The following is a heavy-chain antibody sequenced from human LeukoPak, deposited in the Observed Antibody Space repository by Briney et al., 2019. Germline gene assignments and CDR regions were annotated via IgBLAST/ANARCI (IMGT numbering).Heavy chain of an antibody. V-gene: IGHV4-4*02. CDR2: VYHSGST. CDR1: GDSISTNHW. J-gene: IGHJ3*02. Sequence: SGTLSLTCAVSGDSISTNHWWCWVRQPPEKGLEWIGEVYHSGSTNYNPSLKSRVTISVDKSKNLFSLKLSSVTAADTAGYYCARGVVTARQAFDIWGQGTMVTVSS. CDR3: ARGVVTARQAFDI. D-gene: IGHD2-21*02.